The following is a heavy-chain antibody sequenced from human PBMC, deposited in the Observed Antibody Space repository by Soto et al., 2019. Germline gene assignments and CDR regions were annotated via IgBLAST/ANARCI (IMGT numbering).Heavy chain of an antibody. V-gene: IGHV4-39*01. Sequence: SETLSLTCTVSGGSISSSSYYWGWIRQPPGKGLEWIGSIYYSGSTYYNPSLKSRVTISVDTSKNQFSLKLSSVTAADTAVYYCAIHTGFGEFPFDYWGQGTLVTVSS. CDR3: AIHTGFGEFPFDY. CDR1: GGSISSSSYY. J-gene: IGHJ4*02. CDR2: IYYSGST. D-gene: IGHD3-10*01.